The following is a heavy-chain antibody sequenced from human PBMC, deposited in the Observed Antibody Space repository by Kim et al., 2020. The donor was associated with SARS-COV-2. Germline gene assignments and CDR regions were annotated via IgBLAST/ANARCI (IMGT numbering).Heavy chain of an antibody. J-gene: IGHJ5*02. Sequence: GGSLRLSCAASGFTFSSHVMHWVRQAPGKGLECVALISYEGSTQKYTDSVKGRFTVSRDNSKNTLFLQMNSLRPEDTAVYYCARNLVGDTDLGPWGQGTLVTVPS. CDR3: ARNLVGDTDLGP. D-gene: IGHD1-26*01. CDR1: GFTFSSHV. V-gene: IGHV3-30*03. CDR2: ISYEGSTQ.